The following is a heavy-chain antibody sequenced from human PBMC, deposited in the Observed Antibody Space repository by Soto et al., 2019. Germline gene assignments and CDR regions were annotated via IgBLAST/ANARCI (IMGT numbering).Heavy chain of an antibody. Sequence: ASVKVSCKASGYTFTSYGISWVRQAPGQGLEWMGWISAYNGNTNYAQKLQGRVTMTTDTSTSTAYMELRSLRSDDTAVYYCARVRFLEWPHHYYYGMHVPGQATTVSGSS. CDR3: ARVRFLEWPHHYYYGMHV. CDR1: GYTFTSYG. CDR2: ISAYNGNT. J-gene: IGHJ6*02. V-gene: IGHV1-18*01. D-gene: IGHD3-3*01.